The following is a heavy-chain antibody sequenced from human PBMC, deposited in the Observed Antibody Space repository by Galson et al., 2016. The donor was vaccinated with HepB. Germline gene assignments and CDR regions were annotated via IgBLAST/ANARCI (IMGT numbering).Heavy chain of an antibody. CDR2: VLGDGDNQ. CDR3: AKAGSAIWYKWYDS. Sequence: SLRLSCAASGFTFNTFGMHWVRQAPGKGLQWVALVLGDGDNQFYTDSVKGRFTISRDNSKNMLYLQMNNLRPEDTAVYYCAKAGSAIWYKWYDSWGQGTLVTVSS. CDR1: GFTFNTFG. V-gene: IGHV3-30*18. D-gene: IGHD6-19*01. J-gene: IGHJ5*01.